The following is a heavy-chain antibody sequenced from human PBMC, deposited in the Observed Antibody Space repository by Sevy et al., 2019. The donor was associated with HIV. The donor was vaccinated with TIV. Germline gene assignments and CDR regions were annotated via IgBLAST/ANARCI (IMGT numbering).Heavy chain of an antibody. CDR1: GFTFDDYA. V-gene: IGHV3-9*01. CDR2: ISWNSGYI. D-gene: IGHD1-1*01. CDR3: AKSRTSGLIVTSLDY. Sequence: GGSLRLSCAASGFTFDDYAMHWVRQAPGKGLEWVSGISWNSGYIGYADSVKGRITISRDNAKNSLYLQMKSLRDEDTALYYCAKSRTSGLIVTSLDYWGQGTLVTVSS. J-gene: IGHJ4*02.